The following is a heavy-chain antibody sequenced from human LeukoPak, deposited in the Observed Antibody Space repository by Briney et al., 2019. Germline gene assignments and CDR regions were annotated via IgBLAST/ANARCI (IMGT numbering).Heavy chain of an antibody. D-gene: IGHD6-6*01. Sequence: PSETLSPTCTVSGGSISSYYWSWIRQPPGKGLEWIGYIYYSGSTNYNPSLKSRVTISVDTSKNQFSLKLSSVTAADTAAYYCARVRSSSLNYYFDYWGQGTLVTVSS. CDR3: ARVRSSSLNYYFDY. J-gene: IGHJ4*02. CDR2: IYYSGST. CDR1: GGSISSYY. V-gene: IGHV4-59*01.